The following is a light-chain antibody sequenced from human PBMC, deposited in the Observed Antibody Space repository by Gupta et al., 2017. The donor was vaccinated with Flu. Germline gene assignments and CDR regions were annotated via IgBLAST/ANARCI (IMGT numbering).Light chain of an antibody. Sequence: GIGSSNYVSCYQKLPGKAHRLIFFHVMYRPSGISDRFAGSKETDRASLTISGLRTDDESNYYCASSHFSLGLVFGGGTTVTVL. CDR3: ASSHFSLGLV. CDR2: HVM. J-gene: IGLJ3*02. V-gene: IGLV2-14*03. CDR1: GIGSSNY.